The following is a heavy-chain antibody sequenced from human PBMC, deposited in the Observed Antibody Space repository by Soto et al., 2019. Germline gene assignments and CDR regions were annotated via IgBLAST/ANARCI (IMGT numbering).Heavy chain of an antibody. CDR2: IYYSVDA. J-gene: IGHJ4*02. CDR1: GCSISSSSYY. CDR3: ARHKDTSSRYLLPDF. V-gene: IGHV4-39*01. D-gene: IGHD6-13*01. Sequence: QLQLQESGPGLVKPSETLSLTCTVSGCSISSSSYYWGWIRQPPGKWLEWIGCIYYSVDAYYNPSHKSRVVASVDTSKNQFSLKVTSVTATDTALYYCARHKDTSSRYLLPDFWGQGTLVTVSS.